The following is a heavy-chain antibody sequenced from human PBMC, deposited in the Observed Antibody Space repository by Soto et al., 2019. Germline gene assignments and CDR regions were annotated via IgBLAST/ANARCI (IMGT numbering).Heavy chain of an antibody. CDR2: INHSGST. CDR3: AREYAFYDFWSGPLMDV. D-gene: IGHD3-3*01. J-gene: IGHJ6*02. Sequence: PSETLSLTCAVYGGSFSGYYWSWIRQPPGKGLEWIGEINHSGSTNYNPSLKSRVTISVDTSKNQFSLKLSSVTAADTDVYYCAREYAFYDFWSGPLMDVWGQGTTVTVS. CDR1: GGSFSGYY. V-gene: IGHV4-34*01.